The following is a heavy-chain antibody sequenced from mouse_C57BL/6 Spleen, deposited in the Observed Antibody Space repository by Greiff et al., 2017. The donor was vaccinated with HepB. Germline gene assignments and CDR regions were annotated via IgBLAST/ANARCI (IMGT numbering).Heavy chain of an antibody. CDR1: GFNIKDYY. Sequence: EVQLQQSGAELVRPGASVKLSCTASGFNIKDYYMHWVKQRPEQGLEWIGRIDPEDGDTEYAPKFQGKATMTADTSSNTAYLQLSSLTSEDTAVYYCTPLYYGNYNFDYWGQGTTRTVSS. CDR3: TPLYYGNYNFDY. J-gene: IGHJ2*01. V-gene: IGHV14-1*01. CDR2: IDPEDGDT. D-gene: IGHD2-1*01.